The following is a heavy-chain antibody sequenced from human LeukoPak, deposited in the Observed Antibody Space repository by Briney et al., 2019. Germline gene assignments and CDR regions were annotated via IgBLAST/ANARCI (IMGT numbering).Heavy chain of an antibody. J-gene: IGHJ6*02. CDR3: ATHQRGVTMIVGPLGGMDV. V-gene: IGHV3-33*08. D-gene: IGHD3-22*01. Sequence: GGSLRLSCAASGFTFSSFAMSWVRQAPGKGLEWVAIIWYDGSHKYYADSVKGRFTISRDNSKNTLYLQMNSLRAEDTAVYYCATHQRGVTMIVGPLGGMDVWGQGTTVTVSS. CDR2: IWYDGSHK. CDR1: GFTFSSFA.